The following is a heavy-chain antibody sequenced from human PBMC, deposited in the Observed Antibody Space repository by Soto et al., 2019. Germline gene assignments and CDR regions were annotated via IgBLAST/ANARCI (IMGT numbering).Heavy chain of an antibody. Sequence: GASVKVSCKASGGTFSSYAISWVRQAPGQGLEWMGGIIPIFGTANYAQKFQGRVTITADESASTAYMELSSLRSEDTAVYYCARDRDEQLGPYFDYWGQGTLVTVSS. CDR3: ARDRDEQLGPYFDY. CDR1: GGTFSSYA. J-gene: IGHJ4*02. CDR2: IIPIFGTA. D-gene: IGHD6-6*01. V-gene: IGHV1-69*13.